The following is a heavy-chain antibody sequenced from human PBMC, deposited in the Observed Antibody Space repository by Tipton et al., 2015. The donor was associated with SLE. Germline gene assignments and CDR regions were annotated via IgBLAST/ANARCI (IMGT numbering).Heavy chain of an antibody. CDR2: INHSGST. D-gene: IGHD3-10*01. Sequence: TLSLTCTVSGGSISSHYWSWIRQPPGKGLEWIGEINHSGSTNYNPSLKSRVTISVDTSKNQFSLKLSSVTAADTAVYYCAMGRAVTHWGQGTLATVSS. J-gene: IGHJ4*02. V-gene: IGHV4-34*01. CDR3: AMGRAVTH. CDR1: GGSISSHY.